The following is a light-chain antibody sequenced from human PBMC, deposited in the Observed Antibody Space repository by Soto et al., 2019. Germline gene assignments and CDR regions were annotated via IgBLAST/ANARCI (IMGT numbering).Light chain of an antibody. V-gene: IGLV2-14*01. J-gene: IGLJ2*01. Sequence: QSVLTQPASVSGSPGQSITIPCTGSSNDIGGYNYVSWYQQHPGRAPKLVIYEVSNRPSGVSNRFSGSKSGNTASLTISGLQAEDEADYYCSSYTSPTATVVFGGGTKLTVL. CDR2: EVS. CDR1: SNDIGGYNY. CDR3: SSYTSPTATVV.